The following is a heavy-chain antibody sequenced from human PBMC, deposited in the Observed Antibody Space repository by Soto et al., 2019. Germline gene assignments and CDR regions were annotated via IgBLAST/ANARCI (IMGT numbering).Heavy chain of an antibody. J-gene: IGHJ4*02. V-gene: IGHV3-33*01. CDR1: GFTFSSDG. D-gene: IGHD6-13*01. CDR3: ARNIGTPPRHFDY. Sequence: GGSLRLSCAASGFTFSSDGVHWVCQAPGKGLEWVAVIWYDGSNKYYADSVKCLFTIFRDNSKNTVYLQMNSLRDEDTAVYYCARNIGTPPRHFDYWGQGTLVTVSS. CDR2: IWYDGSNK.